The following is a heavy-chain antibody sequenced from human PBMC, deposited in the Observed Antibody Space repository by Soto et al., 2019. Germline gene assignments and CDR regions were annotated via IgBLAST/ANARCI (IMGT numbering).Heavy chain of an antibody. CDR1: GGSIISGDYY. CDR3: ARDPFPRDYGMDV. Sequence: SETLSLTCTVSGGSIISGDYYFIGIRQPPGKGLEWIGYIYYSGSTYYNPSLKSRVTISVDTSKNQLSLKLSSVTAADTAVYYCARDPFPRDYGMDVWGQGTTVTVSS. V-gene: IGHV4-30-4*01. CDR2: IYYSGST. J-gene: IGHJ6*02. D-gene: IGHD3-10*01.